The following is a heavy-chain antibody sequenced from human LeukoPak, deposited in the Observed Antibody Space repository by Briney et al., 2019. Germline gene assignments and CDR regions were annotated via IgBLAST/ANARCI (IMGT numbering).Heavy chain of an antibody. CDR3: ARQGYYDSSGYY. J-gene: IGHJ4*02. CDR2: IYPGDSDT. V-gene: IGHV5-51*01. D-gene: IGHD3-22*01. CDR1: GYCFTNYW. Sequence: GESLKISCKGSGYCFTNYWIGWVRQMPGKGLEWMGIIYPGDSDTRYSPSFQGQVTISADKSISTAYLQWSSLKASETAIYYCARQGYYDSSGYYWGQGTLVTVSS.